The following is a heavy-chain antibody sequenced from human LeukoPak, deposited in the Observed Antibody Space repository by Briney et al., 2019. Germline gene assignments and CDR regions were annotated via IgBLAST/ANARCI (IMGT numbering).Heavy chain of an antibody. Sequence: SETLSLTCTVSGGSISNNYWSWIRQPPGKGLEWIGYIYYSGSTNYNPSLKSRVTISVDTSKNQFSLKLSSVTAADTAVYYCARARVAIFGDYYGMDVWGQGTTVTVSS. J-gene: IGHJ6*02. CDR1: GGSISNNY. V-gene: IGHV4-59*01. D-gene: IGHD3-3*01. CDR2: IYYSGST. CDR3: ARARVAIFGDYYGMDV.